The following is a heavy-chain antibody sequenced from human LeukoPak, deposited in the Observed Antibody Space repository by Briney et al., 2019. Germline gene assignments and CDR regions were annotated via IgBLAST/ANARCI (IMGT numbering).Heavy chain of an antibody. CDR3: AKGAVAGNFAEYFQH. J-gene: IGHJ1*01. Sequence: GGSLRLSCAASGFTFSSYGMHWVRQAPGKGLEWVAVIWYDGSNKYYADSVKGRFTISRDNSKNTLYLQMNSLRAEDTAVYYCAKGAVAGNFAEYFQHWGRGTLVTVSS. D-gene: IGHD6-19*01. V-gene: IGHV3-33*06. CDR1: GFTFSSYG. CDR2: IWYDGSNK.